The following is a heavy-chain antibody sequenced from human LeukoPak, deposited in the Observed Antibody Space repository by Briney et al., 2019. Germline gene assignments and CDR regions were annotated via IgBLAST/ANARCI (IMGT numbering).Heavy chain of an antibody. CDR1: GGSISSGSYY. J-gene: IGHJ3*02. V-gene: IGHV4-61*02. CDR3: ARFKGGASGAFDI. D-gene: IGHD3-16*01. Sequence: TLSLTCTVSGGSISSGSYYWSWIRQPAGKGLEWIGRIYTSGSTNYNPSLKSRVTISVDTSKNQFSLKLSSVTAADTAVYYCARFKGGASGAFDIWGQGTMVTVSS. CDR2: IYTSGST.